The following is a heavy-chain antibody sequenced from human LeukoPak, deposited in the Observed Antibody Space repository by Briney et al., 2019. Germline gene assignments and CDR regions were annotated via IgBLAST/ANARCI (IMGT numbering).Heavy chain of an antibody. J-gene: IGHJ4*02. Sequence: ASVKVSCKASGYTFTSYGISWVRQAPGQGLEWMGWISAYNGNTNYAQKLQGRVTMTTDTSTSTAYMELRSLRSDDTAVYYCASAVSAANLGDYRGQGTLVTVSS. CDR1: GYTFTSYG. V-gene: IGHV1-18*01. D-gene: IGHD6-13*01. CDR2: ISAYNGNT. CDR3: ASAVSAANLGDY.